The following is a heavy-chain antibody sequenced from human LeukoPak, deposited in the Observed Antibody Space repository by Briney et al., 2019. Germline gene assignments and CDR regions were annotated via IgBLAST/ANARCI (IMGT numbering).Heavy chain of an antibody. CDR3: ATETAARPLDY. J-gene: IGHJ4*02. D-gene: IGHD6-6*01. CDR2: IYYSGGT. Sequence: PSETLSLTCTVSGGSISSYYWSWIRQPPGKGLEWIGYIYYSGGTNYNPSLKSRVTISVDTSKNQFSLKLSSVTAADTAVYYCATETAARPLDYWGQGTLVTVSS. CDR1: GGSISSYY. V-gene: IGHV4-59*08.